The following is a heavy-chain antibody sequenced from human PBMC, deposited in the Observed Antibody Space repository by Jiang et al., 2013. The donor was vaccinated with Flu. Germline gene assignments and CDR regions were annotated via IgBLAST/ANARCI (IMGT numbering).Heavy chain of an antibody. CDR2: IYYSGST. CDR3: ARHWDGSPLDYYDSSGPQGYYYYGMDV. D-gene: IGHD3-22*01. V-gene: IGHV4-59*01. CDR1: GGSISSYY. J-gene: IGHJ6*02. Sequence: GSGLVKPSETLSLTCTVSGGSISSYYWSWIRQPPGKGLEWIGYIYYSGSTNYNPSLKSRVTISVDTSKNQFSLKLSSVTAADTAVYYCARHWDGSPLDYYDSSGPQGYYYYGMDVWGQGTTVTVSS.